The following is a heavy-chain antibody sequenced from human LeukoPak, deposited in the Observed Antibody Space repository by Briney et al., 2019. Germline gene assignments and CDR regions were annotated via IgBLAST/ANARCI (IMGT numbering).Heavy chain of an antibody. V-gene: IGHV3-23*01. CDR2: FRGGGET. D-gene: IGHD3-16*01. J-gene: IGHJ4*02. CDR1: GFTFSSYA. CDR3: AKASWVSSADAVL. Sequence: GGSLRLSCAASGFTFSSYAMSWVRQAPARGLEWVSSFRGGGETFYADSVKGRFTLSRDESRNTVYLQMNNLRVEDTAVYFCAKASWVSSADAVLWGQGTLVTVSS.